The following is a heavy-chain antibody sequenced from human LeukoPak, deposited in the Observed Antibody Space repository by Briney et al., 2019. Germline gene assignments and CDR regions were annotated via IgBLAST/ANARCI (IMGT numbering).Heavy chain of an antibody. CDR1: GGSISSYY. CDR2: IYSRVT. J-gene: IGHJ5*02. V-gene: IGHV4-4*07. Sequence: PSETLSLTCTVSGGSISSYYLSWIRQPAGKGLEWIGRIYSRVTTYNPSLKSRVTMSADTSRNHVSLTLNSVTAADTAVYYCARDSGTTGEVKFDPWGQGTLVTVSS. D-gene: IGHD3-10*01. CDR3: ARDSGTTGEVKFDP.